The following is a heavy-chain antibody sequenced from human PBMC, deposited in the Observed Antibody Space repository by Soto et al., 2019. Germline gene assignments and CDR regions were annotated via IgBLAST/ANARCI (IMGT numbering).Heavy chain of an antibody. CDR1: GFTFSSYS. D-gene: IGHD4-17*01. J-gene: IGHJ4*02. CDR2: ISGSGGST. V-gene: IGHV3-23*01. CDR3: AKDRSSADYGDYGWVKVGYYFYY. Sequence: GSLRLSCAASGFTFSSYSMSWVRQAPGKGLEWVSAISGSGGSTYYADSVKGRFTISRDNSKNTLYLQMNSLRAEDTAVYYCAKDRSSADYGDYGWVKVGYYFYYWGQGTLVTVSS.